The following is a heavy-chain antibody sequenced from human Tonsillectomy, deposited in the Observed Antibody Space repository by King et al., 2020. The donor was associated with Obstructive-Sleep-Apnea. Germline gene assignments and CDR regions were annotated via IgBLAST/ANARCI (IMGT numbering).Heavy chain of an antibody. J-gene: IGHJ4*02. CDR3: AKAKDIVVVVAATPFDY. D-gene: IGHD2-15*01. CDR2: ISYDGSNK. CDR1: GFTFSSYG. Sequence: QFQLVQSGGGVVQPGRSLRLSCAASGFTFSSYGMHWVRQAPGKGLEWVAVISYDGSNKYYADSVKGRFTISTDNSKNTPYLQMNSLRAEDTAVYYCAKAKDIVVVVAATPFDYWGQGTLVTVSS. V-gene: IGHV3-30*18.